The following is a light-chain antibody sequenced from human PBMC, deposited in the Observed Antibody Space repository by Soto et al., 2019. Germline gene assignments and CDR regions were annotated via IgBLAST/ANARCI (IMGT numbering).Light chain of an antibody. J-gene: IGKJ1*01. V-gene: IGKV1-5*01. CDR2: DAS. Sequence: DIQMTQSPSTLSASVGDRVTITCRASQSISGWLAWYQQKPGKAPKLLIFDASSLESGVPSRFSGSVSGTEFPLTLSRLQPDDFATYYCQHYNSYSPAFGQGTKVEIK. CDR1: QSISGW. CDR3: QHYNSYSPA.